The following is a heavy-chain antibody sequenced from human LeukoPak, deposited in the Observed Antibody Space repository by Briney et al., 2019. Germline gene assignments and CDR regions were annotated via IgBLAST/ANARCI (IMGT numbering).Heavy chain of an antibody. CDR2: IYYSGST. Sequence: SETLSLTCAVSDYSISNAYYWGWIRQPPGKGLEWIGYIYYSGSTYYNPSLKSRVTISVDTSKNQFSLKLSSVTAVDTAVYYCAREARDYDFWSGYYTVEKFDPWGQGTLVTVSS. V-gene: IGHV4-38-2*02. CDR3: AREARDYDFWSGYYTVEKFDP. J-gene: IGHJ5*02. D-gene: IGHD3-3*01. CDR1: DYSISNAYY.